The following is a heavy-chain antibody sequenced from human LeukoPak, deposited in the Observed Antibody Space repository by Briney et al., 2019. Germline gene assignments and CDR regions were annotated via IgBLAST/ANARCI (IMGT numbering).Heavy chain of an antibody. V-gene: IGHV1-2*02. CDR2: INPRSGGT. Sequence: ASVKVSCKASGYTFTVCYIHWVRQAPGQGLEWMGWINPRSGGTDYAENFQGRVTMTRDTSITTAYMEVSRLRSDDTAVYYCARTSSLRFFGYWGQGTLVTVSS. CDR1: GYTFTVCY. CDR3: ARTSSLRFFGY. D-gene: IGHD4-17*01. J-gene: IGHJ4*02.